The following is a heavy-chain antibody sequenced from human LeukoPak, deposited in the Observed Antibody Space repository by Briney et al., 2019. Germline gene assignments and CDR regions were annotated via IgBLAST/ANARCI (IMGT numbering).Heavy chain of an antibody. CDR1: GYTFTSYG. CDR2: ISAYNGNT. V-gene: IGHV1-18*01. J-gene: IGHJ4*02. Sequence: ASVKVSCKASGYTFTSYGISWVRQAPGQGLEWMGWISAYNGNTNYAQKLQGSVTMTTDTSTSTAYMELRSLRSDDTAVYYCARDVRRGGSFDYWGQGTLVTVSS. D-gene: IGHD3-10*01. CDR3: ARDVRRGGSFDY.